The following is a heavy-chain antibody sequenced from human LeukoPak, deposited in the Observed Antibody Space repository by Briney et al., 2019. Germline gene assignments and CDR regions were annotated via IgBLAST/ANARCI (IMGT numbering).Heavy chain of an antibody. CDR3: ASLIQNVYYGSEGAGYFDL. D-gene: IGHD3-10*01. CDR2: MNPNSGKT. V-gene: IGHV1-8*01. CDR1: GYTFTNFD. J-gene: IGHJ2*01. Sequence: ASVKVSCKASGYTFTNFDINWVRQATGQGLEWMGWMNPNSGKTGYAQRFQGRVTMTRNTSITTAYMELSSLGSEDTAMYYCASLIQNVYYGSEGAGYFDLWGRGTLVTVSS.